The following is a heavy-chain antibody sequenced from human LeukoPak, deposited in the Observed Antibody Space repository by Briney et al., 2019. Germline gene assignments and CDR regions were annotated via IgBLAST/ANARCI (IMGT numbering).Heavy chain of an antibody. CDR3: ARVAVQDGYNYFDY. CDR1: GFTFSDYY. D-gene: IGHD5-24*01. Sequence: PGGSLRLSCAASGFTFSDYYMSWIRQAPGKGLEWVSYISSSGSTIYYADSVEGRFTISRDNAKNSLYLQMNSLRAEDTAVYYCARVAVQDGYNYFDYWGQGTLVTVSS. V-gene: IGHV3-11*01. J-gene: IGHJ4*02. CDR2: ISSSGSTI.